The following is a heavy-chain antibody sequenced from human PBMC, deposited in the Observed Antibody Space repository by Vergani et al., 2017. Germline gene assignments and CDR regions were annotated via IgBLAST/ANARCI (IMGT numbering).Heavy chain of an antibody. J-gene: IGHJ6*02. Sequence: QVQLQQWGAGLLKPSETLSLTCAVYGGSFSGYYWSWIRQPPGKGLEWIGEINHSGSTNYNPSLKSRVTISVDTSKNQFSLKLSSVTAADTAVYYCARGGWGTVTTFFHYGMDVWGQGP. CDR1: GGSFSGYY. CDR3: ARGGWGTVTTFFHYGMDV. D-gene: IGHD4-17*01. V-gene: IGHV4-34*01. CDR2: INHSGST.